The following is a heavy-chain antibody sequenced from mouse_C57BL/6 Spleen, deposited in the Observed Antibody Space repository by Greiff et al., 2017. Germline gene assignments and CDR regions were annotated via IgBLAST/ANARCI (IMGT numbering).Heavy chain of an antibody. CDR3: ARSNYGSSYVRYFDY. CDR1: GYAFSSYW. D-gene: IGHD1-1*01. Sequence: VKLMESGAELVKPGASVKISCKASGYAFSSYWMNWVKQRPGKGLEWIGQIYPGDGDTNYNGKFKGKATLTADKSSSTAYMQLSSLTSEDSAVYFCARSNYGSSYVRYFDYWGQGTTLTVSS. J-gene: IGHJ2*01. V-gene: IGHV1-80*01. CDR2: IYPGDGDT.